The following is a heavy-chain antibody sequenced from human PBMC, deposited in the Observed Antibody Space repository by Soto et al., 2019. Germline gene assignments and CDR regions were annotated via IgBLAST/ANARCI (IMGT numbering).Heavy chain of an antibody. CDR1: GGSISTYNYY. V-gene: IGHV4-39*01. Sequence: QLQLQESGPGLVKPSETLSLTCAVSGGSISTYNYYWGWIRQPPGKGLEWIGSIDYSGSTYYNPSLKGRVTISVDASKTQFSLKVSSGTAADTAVYYCARRRTSYGMDVWGQGTTVTVSS. J-gene: IGHJ6*02. CDR3: ARRRTSYGMDV. CDR2: IDYSGST.